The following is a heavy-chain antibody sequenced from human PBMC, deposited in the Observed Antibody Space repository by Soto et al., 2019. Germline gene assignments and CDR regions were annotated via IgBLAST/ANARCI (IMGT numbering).Heavy chain of an antibody. CDR1: GFTVSSNY. J-gene: IGHJ4*02. D-gene: IGHD4-17*01. V-gene: IGHV3-66*01. CDR2: IDTGGST. Sequence: EVQLVESGGGLVQPGGSLRLSCAASGFTVSSNYMSWVRQAPGRGLEWVSVIDTGGSTYYADSVKGRFTISRDNSKNTLYLQMNCLRAEYTAVYYCARDYGGSGRFDYWGQGTLVTVSS. CDR3: ARDYGGSGRFDY.